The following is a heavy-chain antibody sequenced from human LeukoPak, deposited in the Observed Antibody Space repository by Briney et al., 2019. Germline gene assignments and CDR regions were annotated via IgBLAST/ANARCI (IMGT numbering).Heavy chain of an antibody. CDR2: IIPIVDTA. V-gene: IGHV1-69*13. CDR3: ARSPIAAASDY. D-gene: IGHD6-13*01. J-gene: IGHJ4*02. CDR1: GGTFSSYA. Sequence: ASVKVSCKASGGTFSSYAISWVRQAPGQGLEWMGEIIPIVDTADYARKFQGRVTITADESISTAYMELSRLRSDDTAVYYCARSPIAAASDYWGQGTLVTVSS.